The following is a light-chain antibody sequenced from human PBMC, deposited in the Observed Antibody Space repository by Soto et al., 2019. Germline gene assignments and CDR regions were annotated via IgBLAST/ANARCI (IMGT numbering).Light chain of an antibody. V-gene: IGKV3-11*01. CDR2: DAS. CDR3: QQRINWPLT. Sequence: EIVLTQSPATLSLSPGDRATLSCRASQSLTNNLVWYQQKAGQAPRLLIYDASNRAAGIPARFSGSGSGTDFTLTISSLGPEDFAVYYCQQRINWPLTFGGGTKVEIK. J-gene: IGKJ4*01. CDR1: QSLTNN.